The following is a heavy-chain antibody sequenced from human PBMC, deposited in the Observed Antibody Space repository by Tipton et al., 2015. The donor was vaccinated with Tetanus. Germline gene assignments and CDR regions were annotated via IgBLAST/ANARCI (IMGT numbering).Heavy chain of an antibody. CDR3: ARDQARGARGWNFFDN. Sequence: TLSLTCTVSGGSVSSGGYYWSWIRQHPGKGLEWIGDIYSSGSTYYSPSLKSRLTISIDTSKNQFSLKLNSVTAADTAVYYCARDQARGARGWNFFDNWGQGSVVSVSS. D-gene: IGHD1-26*01. V-gene: IGHV4-31*03. J-gene: IGHJ4*02. CDR2: IYSSGST. CDR1: GGSVSSGGYY.